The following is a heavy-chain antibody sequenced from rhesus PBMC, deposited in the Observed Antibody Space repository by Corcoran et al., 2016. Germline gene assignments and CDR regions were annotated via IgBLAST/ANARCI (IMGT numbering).Heavy chain of an antibody. J-gene: IGHJ2*01. V-gene: IGHV1S2*01. CDR2: INPYKGNT. CDR1: GYTFTDYY. CDR3: ARLRYCSSTYCSEFDL. Sequence: QVQLVQSGAEVKKPGSSVKVSCKASGYTFTDYYMHWVRQAPRQGLEWRGWINPYKGNTKYAQKFQGRVTMTRDTATSTAYMELSSLRSEDTAVYYCARLRYCSSTYCSEFDLWGPGTPITISS. D-gene: IGHD2-15*01.